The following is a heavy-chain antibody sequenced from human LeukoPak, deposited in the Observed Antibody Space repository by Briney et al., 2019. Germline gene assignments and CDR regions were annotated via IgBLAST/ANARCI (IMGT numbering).Heavy chain of an antibody. Sequence: GGSLRLSCAASGFTFSSYWMHWVRQAPGKGLEWVANINQDGSENYCVDSLKGRFTISRDNAKNSLFLEMNSLGAEDTAVYYCARRSSFVMDVWGQGTTVTVSS. CDR3: ARRSSFVMDV. CDR2: INQDGSEN. V-gene: IGHV3-7*01. CDR1: GFTFSSYW. J-gene: IGHJ6*02. D-gene: IGHD2-2*01.